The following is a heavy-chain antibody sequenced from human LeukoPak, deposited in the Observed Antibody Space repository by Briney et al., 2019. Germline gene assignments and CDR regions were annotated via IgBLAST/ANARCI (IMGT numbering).Heavy chain of an antibody. D-gene: IGHD5-12*01. Sequence: ASVKVSCKVSGYTLTELSMHWVRQAPGKGLEWMGGFDPEDGETIYAQKFQGRVTMTEDTSTDTAYMELSSLRSEDTAVYYCATQYSGYVEDYYYMDVWRKGTTVTVSS. J-gene: IGHJ6*03. CDR3: ATQYSGYVEDYYYMDV. CDR1: GYTLTELS. V-gene: IGHV1-24*01. CDR2: FDPEDGET.